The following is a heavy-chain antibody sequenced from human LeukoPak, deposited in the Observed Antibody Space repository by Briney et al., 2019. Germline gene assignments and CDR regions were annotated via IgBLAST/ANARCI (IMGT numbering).Heavy chain of an antibody. V-gene: IGHV3-48*01. CDR2: ISSSGSI. CDR1: GFTFSNYN. J-gene: IGHJ4*02. Sequence: PGGSLRLSCAASGFTFSNYNMNWVRQAPEKGLEWVSYISSSGSIYYADSVKGRFTISRDNVKNSLDLQMNSLGAEDTAVYYCAREDVYTAMFDYWGQGTLVTVSS. D-gene: IGHD5-18*01. CDR3: AREDVYTAMFDY.